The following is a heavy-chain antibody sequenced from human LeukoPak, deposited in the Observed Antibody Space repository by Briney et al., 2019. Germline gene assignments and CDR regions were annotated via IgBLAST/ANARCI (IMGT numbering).Heavy chain of an antibody. CDR3: ARFSPRAMGNYLDF. Sequence: ASETLSLTCTVSGGSISSGGYYWSWIRQPPGKGLEWIGYIYHSGSTYYNPSLKSRVTISVDRSKNQFSLKLSSVTAADTAVYYCARFSPRAMGNYLDFWGQGTLVTVSS. CDR2: IYHSGST. CDR1: GGSISSGGYY. J-gene: IGHJ4*02. V-gene: IGHV4-30-2*01. D-gene: IGHD7-27*01.